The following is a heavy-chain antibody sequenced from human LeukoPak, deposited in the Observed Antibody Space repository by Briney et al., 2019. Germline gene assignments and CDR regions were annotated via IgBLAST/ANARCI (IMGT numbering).Heavy chain of an antibody. J-gene: IGHJ5*02. CDR2: FIPVFGTA. V-gene: IGHV1-69*13. CDR3: AKGSSSSDWFDP. Sequence: SVKVSCKASGGTFSSYAISWVRQAPGQGLEWMGGFIPVFGTANYAQKFQGRVTITADESTSTAYMELSSLRSEDTALYYCAKGSSSSDWFDPWGQETLVTVSS. CDR1: GGTFSSYA. D-gene: IGHD6-6*01.